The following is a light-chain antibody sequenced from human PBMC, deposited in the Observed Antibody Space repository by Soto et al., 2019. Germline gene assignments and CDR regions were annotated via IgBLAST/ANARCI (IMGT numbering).Light chain of an antibody. CDR1: QSVSNNY. V-gene: IGKV3-20*01. J-gene: IGKJ1*01. Sequence: EIVLTQSPGTLSLSPGERATLSCRASQSVSNNYLAWYQQKPGQAPRLLIYGASNSATGIPDRFSGSGSGTDFTLTISRLEPEAFAVYYCQQYGSSGTFGQGTKVDLK. CDR2: GAS. CDR3: QQYGSSGT.